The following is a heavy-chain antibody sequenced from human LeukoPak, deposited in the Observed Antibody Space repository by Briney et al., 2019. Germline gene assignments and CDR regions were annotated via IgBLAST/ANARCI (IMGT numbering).Heavy chain of an antibody. CDR1: GFTFSSYS. V-gene: IGHV3-21*01. CDR2: ISSSSSYI. Sequence: GGSLRLSCAASGFTFSSYSMNWVRQAPGKGLEWVSSISSSSSYIYYADSVKGRFTISRDNAKNSLYLQMNSLRAEDTAVYYCARDTADSSGWIYYYYYGMDVWGQGTTVTVSS. CDR3: ARDTADSSGWIYYYYYGMDV. J-gene: IGHJ6*02. D-gene: IGHD6-19*01.